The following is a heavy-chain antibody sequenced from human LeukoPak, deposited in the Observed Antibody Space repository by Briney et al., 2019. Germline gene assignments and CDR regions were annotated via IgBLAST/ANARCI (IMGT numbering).Heavy chain of an antibody. Sequence: GASVTVSCKASGYTFTSYGISWVRQAPGQGLEWMGWISAYNGNTNYAQKLQGRVTMTTDTSTSTAYMELRSLRSDDTAVYYCASRSRSGYSSSSYYFDYWGQGTLVTVSS. CDR3: ASRSRSGYSSSSYYFDY. J-gene: IGHJ4*02. D-gene: IGHD6-13*01. V-gene: IGHV1-18*01. CDR2: ISAYNGNT. CDR1: GYTFTSYG.